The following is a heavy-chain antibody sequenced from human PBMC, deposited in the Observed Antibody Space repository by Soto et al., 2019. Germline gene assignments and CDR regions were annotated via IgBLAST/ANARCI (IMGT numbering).Heavy chain of an antibody. J-gene: IGHJ4*02. Sequence: SETLSLTCAVSGYSISSGYYWGWIRQPPGKGLEWIGSIYHSGSTYYNPSLKSRVTISVDTSKNQFSLKLSSVTAADTAVYYCAIARKDRNFDYWGQGTLVTVSS. CDR1: GYSISSGYY. D-gene: IGHD6-6*01. V-gene: IGHV4-38-2*01. CDR3: AIARKDRNFDY. CDR2: IYHSGST.